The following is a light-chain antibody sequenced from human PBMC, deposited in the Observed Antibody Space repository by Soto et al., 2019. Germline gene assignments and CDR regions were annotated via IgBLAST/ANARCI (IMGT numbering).Light chain of an antibody. CDR2: EVT. CDR3: ASYTVSGTLI. J-gene: IGLJ2*01. V-gene: IGLV2-14*01. CDR1: SSDVGAYNY. Sequence: QSALTQPASVSGSPGQSITISCTGTSSDVGAYNYVSWYQQYPGKAPKLMIYEVTNRPSGISDRFSGSRSGNTASLTISGLQGDDEASYYCASYTVSGTLIFGGGTKVTVL.